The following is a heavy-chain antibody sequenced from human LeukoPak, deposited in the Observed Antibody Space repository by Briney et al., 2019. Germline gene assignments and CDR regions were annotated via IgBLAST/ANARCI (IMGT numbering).Heavy chain of an antibody. CDR1: GFTFSSYA. Sequence: GGSLRLSCAASGFTFSSYAMSWVRQAPGKGLEWVSAISGSGGSTIYYADSVKGRFTISRDNAKNSLYLQMNSLRAEDTAVYYCARSPLTRWIYGMDVWGQGTTVTVSS. D-gene: IGHD4-23*01. J-gene: IGHJ6*02. CDR3: ARSPLTRWIYGMDV. V-gene: IGHV3-23*01. CDR2: ISGSGGSTI.